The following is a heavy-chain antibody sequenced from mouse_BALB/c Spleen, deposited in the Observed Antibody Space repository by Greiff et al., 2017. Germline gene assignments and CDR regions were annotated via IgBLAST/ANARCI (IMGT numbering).Heavy chain of an antibody. D-gene: IGHD1-1*01. Sequence: EVKLQESGPSLVKPSQTLSLTCSVTGDSITSGYWNWIRKFPGNKLEYMGYISYSGSTYYNPSLKSRISITRDTSKNQYYLQLNSVTTEDTATYYCARWGTTVVPKGFAYWGQGTLVTVSA. V-gene: IGHV3-8*02. CDR1: GDSITSGY. CDR3: ARWGTTVVPKGFAY. CDR2: ISYSGST. J-gene: IGHJ3*01.